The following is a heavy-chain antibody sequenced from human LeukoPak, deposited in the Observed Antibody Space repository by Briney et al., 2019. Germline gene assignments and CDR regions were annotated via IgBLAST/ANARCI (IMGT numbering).Heavy chain of an antibody. CDR3: ATDPDGRVGATAREKDGFDI. Sequence: GGSLRLSCAASGFTFSSYAMSWVRQAPGKGLEWVSVISGSGGSTYYADSVKGRFTISRDNSKNPLYLQMNSLRAADTAVYYCATDPDGRVGATAREKDGFDIWGQGTMVTVSS. J-gene: IGHJ3*02. V-gene: IGHV3-23*01. CDR2: ISGSGGST. CDR1: GFTFSSYA. D-gene: IGHD1-26*01.